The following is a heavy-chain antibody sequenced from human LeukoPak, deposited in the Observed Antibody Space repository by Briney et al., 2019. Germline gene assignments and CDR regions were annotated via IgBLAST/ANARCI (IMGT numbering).Heavy chain of an antibody. D-gene: IGHD3-22*01. CDR2: IDRSAGSV. CDR1: GFIFSNYG. J-gene: IGHJ4*02. V-gene: IGHV3-48*04. CDR3: ARDSYDSSGYYSFDH. Sequence: GGSLRLSCAASGFIFSNYGMHWVRQAPGKGLEWVSYIDRSAGSVYYADSVKGRFTISRDNAKNSLYLEMSSLRAEDTALCYCARDSYDSSGYYSFDHWGQGTLVTVSS.